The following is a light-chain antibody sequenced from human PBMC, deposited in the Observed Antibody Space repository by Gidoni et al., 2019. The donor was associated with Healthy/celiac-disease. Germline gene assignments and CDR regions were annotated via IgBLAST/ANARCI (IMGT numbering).Light chain of an antibody. J-gene: IGKJ1*01. CDR1: QFIINY. CDR2: AAS. V-gene: IGKV1-27*01. Sequence: IQMTQSPSSLSASVGDRVTITCRASQFIINYLAWYQQKPGKVPKLLIYAASTLQSGVPSRFSGSGSGTDFTLTISSLQPEDVATYYCQKYNSAPRTFGQGTKVEIK. CDR3: QKYNSAPRT.